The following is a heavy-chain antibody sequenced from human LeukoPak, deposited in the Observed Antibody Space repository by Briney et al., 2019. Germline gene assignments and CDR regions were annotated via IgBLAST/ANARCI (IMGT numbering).Heavy chain of an antibody. D-gene: IGHD3-22*01. CDR1: GFTFSSYR. Sequence: GGSLRLSCAASGFTFSSYRMNWVRQAPGKGLEWVSYIRSDSTTIFYAESVKGRFTISRDNGKNSLYLQMNSLRSEDTAVYYCATDSLTYYYDSWGQGTLVTVSS. CDR2: IRSDSTTI. CDR3: ATDSLTYYYDS. V-gene: IGHV3-48*01. J-gene: IGHJ4*02.